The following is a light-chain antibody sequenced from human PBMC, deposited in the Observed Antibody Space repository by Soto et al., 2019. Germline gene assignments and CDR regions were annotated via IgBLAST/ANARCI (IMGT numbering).Light chain of an antibody. J-gene: IGKJ2*03. CDR2: GAY. Sequence: IQMTQSPSSLSASVGDRVTITCRASQSISNCLNWYQQKPGRAPELLIYGAYSLQSGVPSRFSGSGSGTDFTLTISSLQPEDFAVYYCQQRSNWPPFSFGQGTKLEIK. CDR3: QQRSNWPPFS. CDR1: QSISNC. V-gene: IGKV1-39*01.